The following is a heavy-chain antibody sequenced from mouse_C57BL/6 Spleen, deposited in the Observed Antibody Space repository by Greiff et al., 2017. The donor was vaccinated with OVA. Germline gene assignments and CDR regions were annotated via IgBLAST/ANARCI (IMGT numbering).Heavy chain of an antibody. CDR3: STRGYFAY. Sequence: VQLQQSGAELVRPGASVKLSCTASGFNIKDYYMHWVKQRPEQGLEWIGRIDPEDGGTEYAPKFQGKATMTADKSSNTAYLQLSSLPSADTAVYYGSTRGYFAYWGQGTLVTVSA. CDR2: IDPEDGGT. CDR1: GFNIKDYY. V-gene: IGHV14-1*01. J-gene: IGHJ3*01.